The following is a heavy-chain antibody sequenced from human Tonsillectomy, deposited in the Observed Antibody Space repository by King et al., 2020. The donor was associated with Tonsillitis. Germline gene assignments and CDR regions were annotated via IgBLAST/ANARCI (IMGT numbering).Heavy chain of an antibody. CDR1: GFTFSDYD. J-gene: IGHJ4*02. CDR2: ISYDGSNK. D-gene: IGHD1-26*01. V-gene: IGHV3-33*05. CDR3: ARDPEWEPHDYFDY. Sequence: VQLVESGGGVVQPGRSLGLSCAASGFTFSDYDMHWVRQAPGKGLEWVAVISYDGSNKYSADSVKGRFTISRDISKNTLYLQMNSLRAEETAVYYCARDPEWEPHDYFDYWGQGTLVTVSS.